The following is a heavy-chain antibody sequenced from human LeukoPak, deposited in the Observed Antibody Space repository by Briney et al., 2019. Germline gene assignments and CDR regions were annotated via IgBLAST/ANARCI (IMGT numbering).Heavy chain of an antibody. CDR3: ARVGYSNCYYYYYMDV. CDR2: IYTSGST. V-gene: IGHV4-4*07. CDR1: GGSISSYY. Sequence: SVTLSLTCTVSGGSISSYYWSWIRQPAGKGLEWIGRIYTSGSTNYNPSLKSRVTMSVDTSKNQFSLKLSSVTAADTAVYYCARVGYSNCYYYYYMDVWGKGTTVTVSS. J-gene: IGHJ6*03. D-gene: IGHD4-11*01.